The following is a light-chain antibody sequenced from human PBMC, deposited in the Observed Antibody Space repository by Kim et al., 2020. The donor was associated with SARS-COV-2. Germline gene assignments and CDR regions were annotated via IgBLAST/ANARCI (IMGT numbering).Light chain of an antibody. Sequence: DIQMTQSPSSLSASVGDRVTITCRASQSISSYLNWYQQKPGKAPKLLIYAASSLQSGVPSRFSGSGSGTDFTPTISSLQPEDFATYYCQQSYSTPWTFGQGTKVDIK. CDR2: AAS. CDR1: QSISSY. J-gene: IGKJ1*01. CDR3: QQSYSTPWT. V-gene: IGKV1-39*01.